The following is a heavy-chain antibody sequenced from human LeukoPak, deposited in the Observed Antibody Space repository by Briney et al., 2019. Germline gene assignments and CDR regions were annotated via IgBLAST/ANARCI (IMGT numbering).Heavy chain of an antibody. CDR3: ARVRSSYYGAGYCSGGSCYSGRDFDY. V-gene: IGHV1-2*02. CDR1: GYTFTGYY. Sequence: GASVKVSCKASGYTFTGYYMHWVRQAPGQGLEWMGWINPNSGGTNYAQKFQGRVTMTRDTSISTAYMELSRLRSDDTAVYYCARVRSSYYGAGYCSGGSCYSGRDFDYWGQGTLVTVSS. D-gene: IGHD2-15*01. J-gene: IGHJ4*02. CDR2: INPNSGGT.